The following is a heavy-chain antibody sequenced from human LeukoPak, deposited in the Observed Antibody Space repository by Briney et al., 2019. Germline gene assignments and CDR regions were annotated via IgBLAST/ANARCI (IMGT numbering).Heavy chain of an antibody. J-gene: IGHJ4*02. V-gene: IGHV3-53*01. D-gene: IGHD3-22*01. Sequence: GGSLRLSCAASGFTVSSNYMSWVRQAPGKGLEWVSVIYSGGSTYYADSVKGRFTISRDNSKNTLYLQMNSLRAEDTAVYYCARVDSSGYYFDYWGQGTLVTVSS. CDR1: GFTVSSNY. CDR3: ARVDSSGYYFDY. CDR2: IYSGGST.